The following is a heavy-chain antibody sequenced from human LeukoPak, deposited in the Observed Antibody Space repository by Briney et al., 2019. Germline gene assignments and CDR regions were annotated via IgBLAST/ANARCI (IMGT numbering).Heavy chain of an antibody. CDR1: GFTVSSNY. D-gene: IGHD2-15*01. CDR2: LYSAGFT. V-gene: IGHV3-53*01. Sequence: QSGGSRRLSCAASGFTVSSNYMAWVRQPPAKGLEWVSILYSAGFTYYADSVKGRFTISRDNSKNTVYLQMHSLRAEDTAVYYCARELPFEDWGQGSLVTVSS. J-gene: IGHJ4*02. CDR3: ARELPFED.